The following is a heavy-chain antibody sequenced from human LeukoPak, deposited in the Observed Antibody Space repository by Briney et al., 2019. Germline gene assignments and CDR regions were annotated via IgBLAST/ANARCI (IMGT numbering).Heavy chain of an antibody. CDR1: GGSISSGGYY. CDR3: ARGRPYYYGSGSSYYYYYMDV. D-gene: IGHD3-10*01. CDR2: IYYSGST. J-gene: IGHJ6*03. Sequence: SETLSLTCTVSGGSISSGGYYWSWIRQHPGKGLEWIGYIYYSGSTYYNPSLKSRVTISVDTSKNQFSLKLSSVTAADTAVYYCARGRPYYYGSGSSYYYYYMDVWGKGTTVTVSS. V-gene: IGHV4-31*03.